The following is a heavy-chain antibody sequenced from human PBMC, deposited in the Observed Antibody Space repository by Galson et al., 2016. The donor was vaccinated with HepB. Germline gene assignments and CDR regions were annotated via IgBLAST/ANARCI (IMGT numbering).Heavy chain of an antibody. J-gene: IGHJ5*02. CDR2: ISAANDYT. CDR3: ARDREAYYDNMTEHNWFDP. Sequence: SVKVSCKASGYSFNDHGIHWLRQAPGQRLEWMGWISAANDYTKFSQKFQGRLSITRDTPATTVYMELTSLRPEDTAVYYCARDREAYYDNMTEHNWFDPWGQGTQVSVSS. CDR1: GYSFNDHG. D-gene: IGHD3-9*01. V-gene: IGHV1-3*01.